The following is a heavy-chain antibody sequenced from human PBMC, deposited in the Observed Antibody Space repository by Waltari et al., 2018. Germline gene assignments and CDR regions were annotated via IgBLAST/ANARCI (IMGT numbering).Heavy chain of an antibody. V-gene: IGHV4-61*03. D-gene: IGHD3-10*01. CDR3: ASAQGTMDV. Sequence: QVQLQASGPVLVKPSETLSLTCTASGGSLGPISNYRWSWIRQPPGKGLEFIGYVFYSGTTNYNPSLKSRVTISVDTSKNHFSLKLRSVTSADAAIYYCASAQGTMDVWGQGTTVTVSS. J-gene: IGHJ6*02. CDR1: GGSLGPISNYR. CDR2: VFYSGTT.